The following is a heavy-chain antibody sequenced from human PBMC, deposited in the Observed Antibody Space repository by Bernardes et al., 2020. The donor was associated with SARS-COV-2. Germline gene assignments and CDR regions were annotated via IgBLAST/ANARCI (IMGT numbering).Heavy chain of an antibody. CDR1: GGSLRSSY. CDR2: IYYTGST. CDR3: ARQGGDSWYYSDY. D-gene: IGHD3-22*01. Sequence: SETLSLTCTVSGGSLRSSYWSWIRQPPGKGPEWIGYIYYTGSTAYNPSLTGRVSISLDTSKNQFSLNLSSVTAADTAVYYCARQGGDSWYYSDYWGQGALVTV. V-gene: IGHV4-59*08. J-gene: IGHJ4*02.